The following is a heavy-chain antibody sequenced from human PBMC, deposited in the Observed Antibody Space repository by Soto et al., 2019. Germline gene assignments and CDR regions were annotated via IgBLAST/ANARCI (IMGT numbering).Heavy chain of an antibody. J-gene: IGHJ4*02. Sequence: GGSLRLSCAASGFTFSSYAMSWVRQAPGKGLGWVSAISGSGGSTYYADSVKGRFTISRDNAKNTLYLQMNSLRAEDTAVYYCAKDSALFPFLWGQGTLVTVSS. CDR2: ISGSGGST. CDR3: AKDSALFPFL. CDR1: GFTFSSYA. V-gene: IGHV3-23*01. D-gene: IGHD2-21*01.